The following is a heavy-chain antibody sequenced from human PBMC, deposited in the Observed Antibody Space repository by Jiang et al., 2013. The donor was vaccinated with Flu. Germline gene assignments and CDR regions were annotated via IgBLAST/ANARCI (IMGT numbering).Heavy chain of an antibody. CDR3: ATYYDILTGYPTFDY. D-gene: IGHD3-9*01. CDR2: ISSGGFNI. CDR1: GFTFSNYE. V-gene: IGHV3-48*03. Sequence: VQLLESGGGLVQPGGSLRLSCAASGFTFSNYEMNWVRQAPGKGLEWVSYISSGGFNIHYADSVKGRFTISRDNAKNSLYLQMNSLRAEDTAVYYCATYYDILTGYPTFDYWGQGALVTVSS. J-gene: IGHJ4*02.